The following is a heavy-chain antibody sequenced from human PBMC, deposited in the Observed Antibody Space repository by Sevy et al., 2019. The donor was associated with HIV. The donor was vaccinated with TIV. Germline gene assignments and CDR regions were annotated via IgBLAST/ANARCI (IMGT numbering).Heavy chain of an antibody. J-gene: IGHJ6*02. CDR2: ISWNSGSI. V-gene: IGHV3-9*01. D-gene: IGHD3-10*01. Sequence: GGCLRLSCAASGFTFDDYAMHWVRQAPGKGLEWVSGISWNSGSIGYAGSVKGRFTISRDNAKNSLYLQMNSLRAEDTALYYWAKGGDYYGSGTYRYYYYGMDVWGQGTTVTVSS. CDR1: GFTFDDYA. CDR3: AKGGDYYGSGTYRYYYYGMDV.